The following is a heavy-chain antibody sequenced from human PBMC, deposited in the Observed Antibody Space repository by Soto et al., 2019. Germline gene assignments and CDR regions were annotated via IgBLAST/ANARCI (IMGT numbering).Heavy chain of an antibody. J-gene: IGHJ5*02. Sequence: QVQLQESGPGLVKPSQTLSLTCTVSGVSISSGDYYWSWIRQPPGKGLEWFGYNYYRGTTYYNPSLKSRVTISVDTSQNQFSLKLSSVTAAYTAVYYCASRSFGRDGGRFDPWGQGTLVTVSS. CDR3: ASRSFGRDGGRFDP. V-gene: IGHV4-30-4*01. D-gene: IGHD1-26*01. CDR2: NYYRGTT. CDR1: GVSISSGDYY.